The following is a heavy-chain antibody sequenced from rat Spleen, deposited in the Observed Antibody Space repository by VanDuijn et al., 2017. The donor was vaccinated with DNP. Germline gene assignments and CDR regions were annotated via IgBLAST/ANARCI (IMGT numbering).Heavy chain of an antibody. CDR3: ARWTTYFDY. Sequence: EVQLQESGPGLVKPSQSLSLTCSVTGYSITSHYWGWIRKFPGNKMEYIGHINYSGSTTYTPSLKSRISITRDTSKNQFFLQLNSVTTEDTATYYCARWTTYFDYWGQGVVVTVSS. CDR2: INYSGST. D-gene: IGHD1-10*01. J-gene: IGHJ2*01. V-gene: IGHV3-1*01. CDR1: GYSITSHY.